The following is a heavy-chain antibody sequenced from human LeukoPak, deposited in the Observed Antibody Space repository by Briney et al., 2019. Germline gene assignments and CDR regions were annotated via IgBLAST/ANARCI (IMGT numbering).Heavy chain of an antibody. CDR2: IHTSGDT. CDR3: IVFGDSNH. CDR1: GFTFSSYW. J-gene: IGHJ5*02. V-gene: IGHV3-53*01. Sequence: GGSLRLSCAASGFTFSSYWMSWVRQAPGKGLEWVSAIHTSGDTCYADSVKGRFTISRDTSKNTLYLQINSLRVEDTAVYYCIVFGDSNHWGQGTLVTVSS. D-gene: IGHD4-17*01.